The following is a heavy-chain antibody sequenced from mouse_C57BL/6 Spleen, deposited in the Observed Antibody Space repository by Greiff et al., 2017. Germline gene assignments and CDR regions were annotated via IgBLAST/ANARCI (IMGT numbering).Heavy chain of an antibody. CDR1: GYTFTSYW. V-gene: IGHV1-50*01. Sequence: QVQLQQPGAELVKPGASVKLSCKASGYTFTSYWMPWVKQRPGQGLEWIGEIDPSDSYTNYNQKFKGKATLTVDTSSSTAYMQLSSLTSEDAAVYYCARVTMITTGRYYCAMDYWGQGTSVTVSS. J-gene: IGHJ4*01. D-gene: IGHD2-4*01. CDR3: ARVTMITTGRYYCAMDY. CDR2: IDPSDSYT.